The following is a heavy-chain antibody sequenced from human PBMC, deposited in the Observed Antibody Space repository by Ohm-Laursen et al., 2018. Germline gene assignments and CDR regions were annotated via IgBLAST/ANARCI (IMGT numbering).Heavy chain of an antibody. J-gene: IGHJ4*02. CDR2: ISYDGSNK. CDR1: GFTFSSYG. CDR3: ARSFDTYYFDL. V-gene: IGHV3-30*03. Sequence: SLRLSCAASGFTFSSYGMHWVRQAPGKGLEWVAVISYDGSNKYYADSVKGRFTISRDNSKNTLYLQMNSLRAEDTAVYYCARSFDTYYFDLWGQGTLVTVSS.